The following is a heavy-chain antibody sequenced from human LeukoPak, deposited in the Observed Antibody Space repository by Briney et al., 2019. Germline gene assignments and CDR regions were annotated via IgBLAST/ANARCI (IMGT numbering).Heavy chain of an antibody. CDR2: ISAHTGHT. CDR3: ARASGYSYGPRDY. CDR1: GYTFSSYG. J-gene: IGHJ4*02. Sequence: ASVKVSCKASGYTFSSYGVTWVRQAPGQGLEWMGWISAHTGHTSYAQKLQDRITMTTDTSTSTACMELRSLRSDDTAVYFCARASGYSYGPRDYWGQGTLVTVSS. D-gene: IGHD5-18*01. V-gene: IGHV1-18*01.